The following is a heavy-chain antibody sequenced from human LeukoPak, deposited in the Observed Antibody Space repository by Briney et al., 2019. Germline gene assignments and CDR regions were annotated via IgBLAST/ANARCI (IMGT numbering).Heavy chain of an antibody. CDR2: LSAAGGGT. CDR3: ARDRGAYCGGDCYLGFDY. V-gene: IGHV3-23*01. Sequence: PGGSLRLSCAASGFTFSNYAMTWVRQAPEKGLEWVSALSAAGGGTYYSDSVKGRFTISRDNSKNTLYLQMNSLRAEDTAVYYCARDRGAYCGGDCYLGFDYWGRGTLVTVSS. D-gene: IGHD2-21*02. CDR1: GFTFSNYA. J-gene: IGHJ4*01.